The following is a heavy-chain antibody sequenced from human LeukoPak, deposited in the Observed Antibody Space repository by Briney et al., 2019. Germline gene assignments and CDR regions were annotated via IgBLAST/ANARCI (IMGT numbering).Heavy chain of an antibody. CDR1: GGSISSGGYY. J-gene: IGHJ4*02. Sequence: KSSETLSLTCTVSGGSISSGGYYWSWIRQHPGKGLEWIGYIYYSGSTYYNPSLKSRVTISVDTSNNQFSLKLSSVTAADTAVYYCVRFNYLRMVLDYWGQGALVTVYS. V-gene: IGHV4-31*03. CDR3: VRFNYLRMVLDY. CDR2: IYYSGST. D-gene: IGHD2-8*01.